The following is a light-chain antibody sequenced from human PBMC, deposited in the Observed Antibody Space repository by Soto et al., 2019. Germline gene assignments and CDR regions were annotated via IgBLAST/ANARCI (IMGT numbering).Light chain of an antibody. CDR2: DVS. J-gene: IGLJ1*01. V-gene: IGLV2-14*01. Sequence: QSALTQPASVSGSPGQSITISCTGTSSDVGGYNYVSWYQQHPGKAPKLMIYDVSNRPSGVSNRFSGSKSGNTASLTISGLQAEDEADYYCSSYTRSSTDYVFGTGTKLTVL. CDR1: SSDVGGYNY. CDR3: SSYTRSSTDYV.